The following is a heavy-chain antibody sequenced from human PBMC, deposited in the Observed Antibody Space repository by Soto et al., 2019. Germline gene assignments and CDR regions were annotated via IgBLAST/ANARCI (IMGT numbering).Heavy chain of an antibody. V-gene: IGHV1-46*01. CDR3: ARAGRSSYSSGWSYFDY. CDR2: INPSGGST. Sequence: ASVKVSCKASGYTFTSYYMHWVRQAPGQGLEWMGIINPSGGSTSYAQKFQGRVTMTRDTSTSTVYMELSSLSSEDTAVYYCARAGRSSYSSGWSYFDYSGQGTLVTVSS. D-gene: IGHD6-19*01. CDR1: GYTFTSYY. J-gene: IGHJ4*02.